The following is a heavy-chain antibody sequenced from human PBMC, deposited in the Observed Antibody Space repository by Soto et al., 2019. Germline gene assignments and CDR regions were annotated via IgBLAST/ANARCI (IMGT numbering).Heavy chain of an antibody. J-gene: IGHJ5*02. Sequence: QVQLQESGPGLVKPSQTLSLTCTVSGGSISSGDYYWGWIRQPPGKGLEWIGYIYYSGSTYYNPYLKSRVTISVDTSKNQFSLKLSSVTAADTAVYYCARVLLAEAVAASGWFDPWGQGTLVTVSS. D-gene: IGHD6-19*01. CDR2: IYYSGST. CDR3: ARVLLAEAVAASGWFDP. CDR1: GGSISSGDYY. V-gene: IGHV4-30-4*01.